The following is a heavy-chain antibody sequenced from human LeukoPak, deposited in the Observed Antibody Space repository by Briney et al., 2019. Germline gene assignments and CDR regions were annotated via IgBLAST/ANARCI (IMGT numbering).Heavy chain of an antibody. CDR1: GYTFTSYY. CDR2: ISAYNGNT. V-gene: IGHV1-18*04. Sequence: ASVKVSCKASGYTFTSYYLHWVRQAPGQGLEWMGWISAYNGNTNYAQKLQGRVTMTTDTSTSTAYMELRSLRSDDTAVYYCARYPQKDDLRYFDWFPFDYWGQGTLVTVSS. CDR3: ARYPQKDDLRYFDWFPFDY. J-gene: IGHJ4*02. D-gene: IGHD3-9*01.